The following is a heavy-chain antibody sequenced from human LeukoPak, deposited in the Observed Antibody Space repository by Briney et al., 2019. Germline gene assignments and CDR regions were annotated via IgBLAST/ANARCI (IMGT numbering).Heavy chain of an antibody. CDR2: MNPNSGNT. CDR3: ARFGMGAQLPFDT. Sequence: ASVKASCKASGYTFTSFDINWVRQATGQGPEWVGWMNPNSGNTGYAQKFQGRVTMTRNTSISTAYMEVSSLRYEDTAVYYCARFGMGAQLPFDTWGQGTLVTVSS. J-gene: IGHJ4*02. D-gene: IGHD1-26*01. V-gene: IGHV1-8*01. CDR1: GYTFTSFD.